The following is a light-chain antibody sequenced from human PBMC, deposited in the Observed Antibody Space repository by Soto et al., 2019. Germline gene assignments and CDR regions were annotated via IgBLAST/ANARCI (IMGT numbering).Light chain of an antibody. Sequence: QSVLTQPPSVSAAPGQKVTISCSGSTSNIGNNYVSWYQHLPGAAPKLLIYDYNRRPSGIPDRFSGSRSGTLATLGITGLQTGDEADYYCATWDSSLRAYVFGDGTQLTVL. J-gene: IGLJ7*01. CDR1: TSNIGNNY. CDR3: ATWDSSLRAYV. CDR2: DYN. V-gene: IGLV1-51*01.